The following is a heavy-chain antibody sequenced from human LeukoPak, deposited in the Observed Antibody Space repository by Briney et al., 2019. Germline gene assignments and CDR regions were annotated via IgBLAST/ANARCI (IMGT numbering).Heavy chain of an antibody. CDR2: IIPILGIA. V-gene: IGHV1-69*04. D-gene: IGHD3-22*01. Sequence: GASVKVSCKASGGTFSSYAISWVRQAPGQGLEWMGRIIPILGIANYAQKFQGRVTITADKSTSTAYMEPSSLRSEDTAVYYCARDSGWLFNDAFDIWGQGTMVTVSS. J-gene: IGHJ3*02. CDR3: ARDSGWLFNDAFDI. CDR1: GGTFSSYA.